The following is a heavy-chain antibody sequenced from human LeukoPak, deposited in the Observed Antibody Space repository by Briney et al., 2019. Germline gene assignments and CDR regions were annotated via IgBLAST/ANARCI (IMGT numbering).Heavy chain of an antibody. D-gene: IGHD3-10*01. J-gene: IGHJ6*02. Sequence: PGGSLRLSCAASGFTFSSYSMNWVRQAPGKGLEWVSSISSSSSYIYYADSVKGRFTISRDNAKNSLYLQMNSLRAEDTAVYYCAREESPMSSGSYYYGMDVWGQGTTVTVSS. CDR3: AREESPMSSGSYYYGMDV. V-gene: IGHV3-21*01. CDR2: ISSSSSYI. CDR1: GFTFSSYS.